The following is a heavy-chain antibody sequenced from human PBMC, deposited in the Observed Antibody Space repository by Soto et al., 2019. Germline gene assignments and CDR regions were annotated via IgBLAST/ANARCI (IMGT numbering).Heavy chain of an antibody. CDR3: GPDPRLKYTGYDWLPDN. CDR2: ISGSGGST. D-gene: IGHD5-12*01. CDR1: GFPVSKNA. V-gene: IGHV3-23*01. J-gene: IGHJ4*02. Sequence: LFYEASGFPVSKNAISWVRLAPGQELEWVSAISGSGGSTYSEEAVKGRFTVAIENSKYTVYLQMTRLRAEETAVYYFGPDPRLKYTGYDWLPDNLGQGTLVTVYS.